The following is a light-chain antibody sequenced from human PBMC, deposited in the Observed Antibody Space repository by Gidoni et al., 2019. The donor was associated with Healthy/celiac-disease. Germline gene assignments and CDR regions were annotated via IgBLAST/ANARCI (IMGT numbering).Light chain of an antibody. CDR3: QQYTRLPLT. CDR1: QKVFYSANNNNY. Sequence: DLVMTQSTDPLAVSLGERANINCKTSQKVFYSANNNNYLAWYQQKPGQPPKFLIYWASTREAGVPDRCSGSGSGTDFTLTIISLQAYDVAVYYCQQYTRLPLTFGGGTKVEIK. CDR2: WAS. J-gene: IGKJ4*01. V-gene: IGKV4-1*01.